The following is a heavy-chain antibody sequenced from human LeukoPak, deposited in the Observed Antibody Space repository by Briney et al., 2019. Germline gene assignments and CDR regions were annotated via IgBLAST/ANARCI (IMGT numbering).Heavy chain of an antibody. Sequence: GGSLRLSCAASGFTFSSYAMSWVRQAPGKGLEWVAVISYDGSNKYYADSVKGRFTISRDNSKNTLYLQMNSLRAEDTAVYYCARDLIDYDFWSGIYYYYGMDVWGQGTTVTVSS. J-gene: IGHJ6*02. CDR1: GFTFSSYA. D-gene: IGHD3-3*01. CDR2: ISYDGSNK. CDR3: ARDLIDYDFWSGIYYYYGMDV. V-gene: IGHV3-30-3*01.